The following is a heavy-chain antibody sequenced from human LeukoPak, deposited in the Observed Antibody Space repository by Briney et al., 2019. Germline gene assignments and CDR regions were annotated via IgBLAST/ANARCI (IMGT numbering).Heavy chain of an antibody. D-gene: IGHD3-22*01. CDR1: GYTFTGYY. V-gene: IGHV1-2*02. J-gene: IGHJ4*02. Sequence: GASVKVSCKASGYTFTGYYMHWVRQAPGQGLEWMGWINPNSGGTNYAQKFQGRVTVTRDTSISTAYMEPSRLRSDDTAVYYCAAVRDDSSGYRDYWGQGTLVTVSS. CDR3: AAVRDDSSGYRDY. CDR2: INPNSGGT.